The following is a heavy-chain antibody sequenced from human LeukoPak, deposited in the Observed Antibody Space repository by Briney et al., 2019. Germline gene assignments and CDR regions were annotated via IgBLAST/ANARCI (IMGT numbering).Heavy chain of an antibody. D-gene: IGHD3-3*01. V-gene: IGHV4-34*01. CDR3: ARFRGNDYWGGYYTNWFDP. Sequence: SESLSLTCVVYGGSFSGYYWSWIRQPPGEGLEWIGEINHSGSTNYNPSVKSRVTMSEDTSKNQFSLRLSSVTAADTAVYYCARFRGNDYWGGYYTNWFDPWGQGTPVTVSS. J-gene: IGHJ5*02. CDR1: GGSFSGYY. CDR2: INHSGST.